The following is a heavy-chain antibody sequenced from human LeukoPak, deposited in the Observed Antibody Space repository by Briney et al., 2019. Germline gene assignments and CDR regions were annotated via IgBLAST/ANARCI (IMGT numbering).Heavy chain of an antibody. CDR1: GGSISSSSYY. D-gene: IGHD1-20*01. V-gene: IGHV4-39*07. J-gene: IGHJ4*02. CDR2: IYYSGST. Sequence: KSSETLSLTCTVSGGSISSSSYYWGWIRQPPGKGLEWIGSIYYSGSTNYNPSLKSRVTISVDTSKNQFSLKLSSVTAADTAVYYCAVGITGPVDYWGQGTLVTVSS. CDR3: AVGITGPVDY.